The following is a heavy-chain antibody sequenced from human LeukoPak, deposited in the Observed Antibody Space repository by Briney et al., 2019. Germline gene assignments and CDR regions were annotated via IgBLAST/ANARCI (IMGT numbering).Heavy chain of an antibody. D-gene: IGHD3-16*01. CDR1: GGSFSGYY. V-gene: IGHV4-34*01. CDR3: ARGRGIDY. J-gene: IGHJ4*02. Sequence: SETLSLTCAVYGGSFSGYYWSWIRQPPGKGLEWIGEINHSGSSNYNPSLKSRVTISVDTSKNQFSLKLSSVTAADTAVYYCARGRGIDYWGQGTLVTVSS. CDR2: INHSGSS.